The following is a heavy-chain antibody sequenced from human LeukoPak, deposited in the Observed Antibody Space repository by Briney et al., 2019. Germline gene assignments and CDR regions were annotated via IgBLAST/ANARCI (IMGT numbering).Heavy chain of an antibody. J-gene: IGHJ5*02. CDR3: ARDPTTWWFDR. V-gene: IGHV4-38-2*02. Sequence: SETLSLTCTVSGGSISSYYWGWIRQPPGKGLEWIGSMYHSGSTYYNPPLKSRVTISEDTSKNQFSLKLRSVTAADTAVYYCARDPTTWWFDRWGLGTLVSVSS. CDR1: GGSISSYY. D-gene: IGHD1-26*01. CDR2: MYHSGST.